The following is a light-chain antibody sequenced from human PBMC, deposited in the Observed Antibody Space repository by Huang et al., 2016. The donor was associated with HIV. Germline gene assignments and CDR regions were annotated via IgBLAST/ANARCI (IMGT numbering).Light chain of an antibody. CDR1: QSVRSN. J-gene: IGKJ3*01. CDR3: QQYDNWPPFT. CDR2: DAS. V-gene: IGKV3-15*01. Sequence: EVVMTQSPGTLSVSPGDRATLSCRASQSVRSNLAWYQQKPGQAPRLLIYDASTRATGVPARFSGSGSGTQFTLSISSLQSEDFAVYYCQQYDNWPPFTFGPGTKVDIK.